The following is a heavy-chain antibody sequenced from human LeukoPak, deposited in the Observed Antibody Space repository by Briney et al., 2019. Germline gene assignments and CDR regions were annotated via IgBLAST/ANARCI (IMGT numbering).Heavy chain of an antibody. CDR3: AREGWYYGSGSYYIDY. CDR1: GFTFSSYE. CDR2: ISSSGSTI. D-gene: IGHD3-10*01. Sequence: GGSLRLSCAASGFTFSSYEMNWVRQAPGKGLEWVSYISSSGSTIYYAGSVKGRFTISRDNAKNSLYLQMNSLRAEDRDVYYCAREGWYYGSGSYYIDYWGQGTLVTVSS. J-gene: IGHJ4*02. V-gene: IGHV3-48*03.